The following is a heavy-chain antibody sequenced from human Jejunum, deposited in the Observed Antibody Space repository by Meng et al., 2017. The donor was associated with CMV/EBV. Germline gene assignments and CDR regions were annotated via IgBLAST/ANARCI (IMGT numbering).Heavy chain of an antibody. CDR2: IYPGDSDI. CDR3: ARQHYDFWTGSYTGNLYLDH. V-gene: IGHV5-51*01. Sequence: YWIGWVRQMPGKGLEWIGIIYPGDSDIKYSPSFQGQVSISADRSINTAYLQWSSLRASDTAMYYCARQHYDFWTGSYTGNLYLDHWCQGTRVTVSS. J-gene: IGHJ4*02. CDR1: YW. D-gene: IGHD3-3*01.